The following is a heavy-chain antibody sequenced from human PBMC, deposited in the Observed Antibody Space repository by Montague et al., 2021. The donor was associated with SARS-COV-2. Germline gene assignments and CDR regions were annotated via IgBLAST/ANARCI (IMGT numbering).Heavy chain of an antibody. Sequence: SETLSLTCTVSGGSISSGSYYWSWIRQPPGKGLEWIGYIYYSGSTYYNPSLKSRVTISVDTSKNQFSLKLSSVTAADTAVYYCARDPWRSTMFRVVTGYGMDVWGQGTLVTVSS. CDR2: IYYSGST. D-gene: IGHD3-3*01. CDR1: GGSISSGSYY. CDR3: ARDPWRSTMFRVVTGYGMDV. V-gene: IGHV4-61*01. J-gene: IGHJ4*02.